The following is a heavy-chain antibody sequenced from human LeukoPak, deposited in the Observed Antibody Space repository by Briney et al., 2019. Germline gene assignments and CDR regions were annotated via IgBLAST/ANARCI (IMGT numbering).Heavy chain of an antibody. CDR2: FIPIFGTA. J-gene: IGHJ4*02. CDR3: AIHDYGDPLGVRPFDY. Sequence: GASVKVSCKASGGTFSSYAISWVRQAPGQGLEWMGRFIPIFGTANYAQKFQGRVTITTDESTSTAYMELSSLRSEDTAVYYCAIHDYGDPLGVRPFDYWGQGTLVTVSS. CDR1: GGTFSSYA. D-gene: IGHD4-17*01. V-gene: IGHV1-69*05.